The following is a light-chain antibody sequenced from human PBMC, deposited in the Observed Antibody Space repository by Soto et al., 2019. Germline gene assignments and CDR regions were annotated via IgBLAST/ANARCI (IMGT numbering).Light chain of an antibody. V-gene: IGLV1-44*01. CDR1: NSNIGSNT. J-gene: IGLJ1*01. Sequence: QSVLIQPPSVSGTPGQRVTISCSGSNSNIGSNTANWYQQLPGTAPKLLIHSNSQRPSGVPDRFSGSKSGTSASLAISGLQSEDEADYYCAAWDDSLNGFYVFGTGTKVTVL. CDR2: SNS. CDR3: AAWDDSLNGFYV.